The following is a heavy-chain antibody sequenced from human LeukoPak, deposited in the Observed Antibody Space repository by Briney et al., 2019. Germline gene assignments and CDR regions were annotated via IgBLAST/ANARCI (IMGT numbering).Heavy chain of an antibody. CDR2: ISYDGSNK. Sequence: PGGSLRLSCAASGFTFSSYGMHWVRQAPGKGLEWVAVISYDGSNKYYADSVKGRFTISRDNSKNTLYLQMNSLRAEDTAVYYCAKDSGSAYCGGDCYPADAFDIWGQGTMVTVSS. J-gene: IGHJ3*02. CDR1: GFTFSSYG. CDR3: AKDSGSAYCGGDCYPADAFDI. V-gene: IGHV3-30*18. D-gene: IGHD2-21*02.